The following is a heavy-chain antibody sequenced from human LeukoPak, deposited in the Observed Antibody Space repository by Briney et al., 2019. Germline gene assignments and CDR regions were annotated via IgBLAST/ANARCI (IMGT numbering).Heavy chain of an antibody. CDR1: GYTFTSYG. J-gene: IGHJ3*02. CDR2: ISAYNGNT. CDR3: ARDDGEDIVLVPAADTRNAFDI. D-gene: IGHD2-2*01. V-gene: IGHV1-18*01. Sequence: ASVKVSCKASGYTFTSYGISWVRQAPGQGLEWMGWISAYNGNTNYAQKLQGRVTMTTDTSTSTAYMELRSRRSDDTAVYYCARDDGEDIVLVPAADTRNAFDIWGQGTMVTVSS.